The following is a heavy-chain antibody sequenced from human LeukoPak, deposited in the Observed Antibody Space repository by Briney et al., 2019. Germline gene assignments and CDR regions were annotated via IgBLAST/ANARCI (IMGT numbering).Heavy chain of an antibody. J-gene: IGHJ4*02. Sequence: GRSLRLSCAASGFTSSTYAMHWVRQAPGKGLEWVAVIWYDGSNKYYADSVKGRFTISRDNSKNTPYLQMNSLRAEDTAVYYCAKGKGNYYDRSGYYVLDYWGQGTLVTVSS. CDR2: IWYDGSNK. D-gene: IGHD3-22*01. V-gene: IGHV3-33*06. CDR1: GFTSSTYA. CDR3: AKGKGNYYDRSGYYVLDY.